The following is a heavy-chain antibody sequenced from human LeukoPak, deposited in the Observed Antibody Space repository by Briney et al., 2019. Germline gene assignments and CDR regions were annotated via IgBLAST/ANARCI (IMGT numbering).Heavy chain of an antibody. CDR2: ISSSGSTI. CDR3: ARDGLEYYYDSSGFQH. J-gene: IGHJ1*01. V-gene: IGHV3-48*03. CDR1: GFTFSSYE. D-gene: IGHD3-22*01. Sequence: PGGSLRLSCAASGFTFSSYEMNWVRQAPGKGLEGVSYISSSGSTIYYADSVKGRFTISRNNAKNSLYLQMNSLRAEDTAVYYCARDGLEYYYDSSGFQHWGQGTLVTVSS.